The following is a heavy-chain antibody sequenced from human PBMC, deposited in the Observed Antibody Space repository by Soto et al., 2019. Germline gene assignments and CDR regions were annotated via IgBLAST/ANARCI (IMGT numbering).Heavy chain of an antibody. CDR2: INHSGST. D-gene: IGHD2-2*01. CDR3: ARVGVVPAAPRLRWFDP. CDR1: GGSFSGYY. Sequence: QVQLQQWGAGLLKPSETLSLTCAVYGGSFSGYYWSWIRQPPGKGLEWIGEINHSGSTNYNPSLRGRVTIAVDTSKNQFSLKLRSVTAADTAVYYCARVGVVPAAPRLRWFDPWGQGTLVTVSS. V-gene: IGHV4-34*01. J-gene: IGHJ5*02.